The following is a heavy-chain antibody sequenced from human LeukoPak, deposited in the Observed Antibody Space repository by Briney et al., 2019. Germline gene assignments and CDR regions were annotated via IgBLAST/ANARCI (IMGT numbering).Heavy chain of an antibody. CDR1: GFTFSSYA. CDR3: ARDPLLAGPFDS. J-gene: IGHJ4*02. Sequence: GGSPRLSCAASGFTFSSYAMHWVRQAPGKGLEWVAVISYDGSNKYYADSVKGRFTISRDNSKNTLYLQMNSLRAEDTAVYYCARDPLLAGPFDSWGQGTLVTVSS. V-gene: IGHV3-30-3*01. CDR2: ISYDGSNK. D-gene: IGHD6-13*01.